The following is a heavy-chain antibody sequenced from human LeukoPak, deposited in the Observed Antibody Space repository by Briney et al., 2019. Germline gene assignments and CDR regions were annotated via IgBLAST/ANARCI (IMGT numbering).Heavy chain of an antibody. CDR2: ISSSSSTI. D-gene: IGHD6-25*01. Sequence: GGSLRLSCAASGFTFSSYSMNWVGQAPGKGREGVSYISSSSSTIYYADSVKGRFTVSRDNSKNTLSLQMTSLRGDDTAVYYCANIAAAGHFDYWGQGTLVTVSS. CDR3: ANIAAAGHFDY. V-gene: IGHV3-48*01. CDR1: GFTFSSYS. J-gene: IGHJ4*02.